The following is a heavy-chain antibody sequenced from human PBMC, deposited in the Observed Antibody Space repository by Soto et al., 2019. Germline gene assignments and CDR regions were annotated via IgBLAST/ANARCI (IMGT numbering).Heavy chain of an antibody. CDR1: GFTFSVYA. D-gene: IGHD3-10*01. V-gene: IGHV3-23*01. Sequence: EVRLLESGGGLVQPGGSLRLSCAASGFTFSVYAMSWVRQAPGKELVWVSGISGSGDSTHYADSVKGRFTVSRDNSKSMLYLQTNSLRAEDTAIYDCAKALYGGFTYWGQGTLVTVSS. CDR3: AKALYGGFTY. CDR2: ISGSGDST. J-gene: IGHJ4*02.